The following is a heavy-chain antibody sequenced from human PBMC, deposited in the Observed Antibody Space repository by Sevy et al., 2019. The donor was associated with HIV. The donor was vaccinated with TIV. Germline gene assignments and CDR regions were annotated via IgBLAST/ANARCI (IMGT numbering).Heavy chain of an antibody. CDR3: AREGQLWFVYYFDN. CDR2: ISYDGSNK. Sequence: GGSLRLSCTASGFTFRNYAMNWVRQAPGKGLERVALISYDGSNKYYADSVRGRFAISRDNSKNTPYLQMNSLRPEDTAIYYCAREGQLWFVYYFDNWGQGTLVTVSS. CDR1: GFTFRNYA. D-gene: IGHD3-10*01. V-gene: IGHV3-30*09. J-gene: IGHJ4*02.